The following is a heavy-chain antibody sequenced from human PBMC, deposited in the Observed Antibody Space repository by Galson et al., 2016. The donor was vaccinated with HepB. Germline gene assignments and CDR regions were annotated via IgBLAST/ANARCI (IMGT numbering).Heavy chain of an antibody. CDR3: AIDPSHWLENPFAL. D-gene: IGHD2/OR15-2a*01. CDR2: ICGSCGDI. Sequence: SLRLSCAASGFTFKNFGMTWVRQAPGKGLAWVSTICGSCGDIDYADSVQGRFTISRDNSKNTLSLQMNSLRAEDTATYYCAIDPSHWLENPFALWGQGTLGTVSS. J-gene: IGHJ4*02. V-gene: IGHV3-23*01. CDR1: GFTFKNFG.